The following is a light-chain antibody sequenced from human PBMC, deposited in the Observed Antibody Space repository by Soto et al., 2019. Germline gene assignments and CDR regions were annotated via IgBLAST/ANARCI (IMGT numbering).Light chain of an antibody. V-gene: IGKV4-1*01. Sequence: DIVMTQSPDSLAVSLGERATINCKSSESCFYSSNNKNYLAWYQQKPGQPPKALIYWASTRESGVPDRFSGSGSGTDFTLTISSLQAEDVAVYYCQQYFSPPPFGGGTKVDIK. CDR3: QQYFSPPP. CDR2: WAS. J-gene: IGKJ4*01. CDR1: ESCFYSSNNKNY.